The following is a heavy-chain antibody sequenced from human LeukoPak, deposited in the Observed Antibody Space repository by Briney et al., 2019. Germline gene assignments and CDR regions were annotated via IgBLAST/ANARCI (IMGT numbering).Heavy chain of an antibody. J-gene: IGHJ6*03. Sequence: GGSLRLSCTASGFTFSSYAMSWVRQAPGKGLEWVSAISGSGGSTYYADSVKGRFTISRDNSKNTLYLQMNSLRAEDTAVYYCAKEVAARRRSIYYYYYMDVWGKGTTVTVSS. CDR2: ISGSGGST. V-gene: IGHV3-23*01. CDR1: GFTFSSYA. D-gene: IGHD6-6*01. CDR3: AKEVAARRRSIYYYYYMDV.